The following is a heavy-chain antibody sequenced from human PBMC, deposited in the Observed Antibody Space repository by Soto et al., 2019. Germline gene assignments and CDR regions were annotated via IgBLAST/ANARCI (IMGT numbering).Heavy chain of an antibody. V-gene: IGHV4-4*02. CDR2: IYHSGTT. D-gene: IGHD1-7*01. Sequence: SXTLSLTCVVSGGSMSSSNWWSWVRHAPGKGLEWIGEIYHSGTTNNNPSLKNRVTILVDKSKNQFSLKLSSVTAADTAVYYCARVIGTTYYYYGMDVWGQGTTVTVSS. J-gene: IGHJ6*02. CDR3: ARVIGTTYYYYGMDV. CDR1: GGSMSSSNW.